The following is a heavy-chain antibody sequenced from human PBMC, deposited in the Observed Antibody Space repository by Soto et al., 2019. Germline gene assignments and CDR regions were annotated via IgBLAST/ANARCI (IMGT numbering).Heavy chain of an antibody. D-gene: IGHD3-10*01. CDR3: ARDSAPMPLQFRGHYYGMDV. CDR2: ISTRGSAI. J-gene: IGHJ6*02. CDR1: GFTFSDYY. Sequence: LRLSCAASGFTFSDYYMNWVRQAPGKGLEWLSSISTRGSAIYYADSVKGRFTISRDNVKKSLSLQMNSLRAEDTAVYYCARDSAPMPLQFRGHYYGMDVCGPRTRGT. V-gene: IGHV3-11*01.